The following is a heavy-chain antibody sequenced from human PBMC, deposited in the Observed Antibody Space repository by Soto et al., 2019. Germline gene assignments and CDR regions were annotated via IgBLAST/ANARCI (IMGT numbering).Heavy chain of an antibody. V-gene: IGHV4-4*07. CDR2: IFSSGST. J-gene: IGHJ4*02. D-gene: IGHD3-16*02. Sequence: SETLSLTCTVSGGSLSSYYLSWIRQPAGKGLEWVGRIFSSGSTNYNPSLKSRVTMSVDSSKKQFSLKLRSVTAADTAVYYCARDPLTRFDYWGQGTLVTVPQ. CDR1: GGSLSSYY. CDR3: ARDPLTRFDY.